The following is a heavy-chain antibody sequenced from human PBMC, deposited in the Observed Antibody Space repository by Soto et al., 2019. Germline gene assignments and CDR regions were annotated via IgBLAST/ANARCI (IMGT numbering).Heavy chain of an antibody. CDR1: GGSISSSSYY. CDR3: ARIAAAGTADY. CDR2: IYYSGST. Sequence: QLQLQESGPGLVKPSETLSLTCTVSGGSISSSSYYWGWIRQPPGKGLEWIGSIYYSGSTYYNPSLKRRVTISVDTSKNQFSLKLSSVTAADTAVYYCARIAAAGTADYWGQGTLVTVSS. V-gene: IGHV4-39*01. J-gene: IGHJ4*02. D-gene: IGHD6-13*01.